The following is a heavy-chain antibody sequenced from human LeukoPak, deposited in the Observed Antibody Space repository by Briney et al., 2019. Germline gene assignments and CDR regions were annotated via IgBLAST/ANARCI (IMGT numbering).Heavy chain of an antibody. D-gene: IGHD3-10*01. CDR1: GYTLTELS. J-gene: IGHJ4*02. CDR2: ISYDGSNK. CDR3: ARETYYYGSGSYYPRFDY. Sequence: SCKVSGYTLTELSMHWVRQAPGKGLEWVAVISYDGSNKYYADSVKGRFTISRDNSKNTLYLQMNSLRAEDTAVYYCARETYYYGSGSYYPRFDYWGQGTLVTVSS. V-gene: IGHV3-30-3*01.